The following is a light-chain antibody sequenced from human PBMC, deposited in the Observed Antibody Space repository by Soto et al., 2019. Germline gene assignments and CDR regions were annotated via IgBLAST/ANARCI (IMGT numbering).Light chain of an antibody. CDR3: QQYNSYSG. V-gene: IGKV1-5*01. Sequence: DIQMTQSPSTLSASVGDRVTITCRASQSISSWLDWYQQKPGKAPKLLIYDASSLESGVPSRFSGSGSGTEFTLTISSLQPDDFATYYCQQYNSYSGFGQGTKLEIK. J-gene: IGKJ2*03. CDR2: DAS. CDR1: QSISSW.